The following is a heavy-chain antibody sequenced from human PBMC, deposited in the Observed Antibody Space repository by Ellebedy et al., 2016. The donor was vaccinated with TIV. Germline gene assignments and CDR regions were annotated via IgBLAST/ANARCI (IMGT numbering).Heavy chain of an antibody. CDR3: ARGRSGYCSSTSCYYYYYGMDV. CDR1: GGSISSYY. V-gene: IGHV4-59*01. CDR2: IYYSGST. Sequence: MPSETLSLTCTASGGSISSYYWSWIRQPPGKGLEWIGYIYYSGSTNYNPSLKSRVTISVDTSKNQFSLKLSSVTAADTAVYYCARGRSGYCSSTSCYYYYYGMDVWGQGTTVTVSS. D-gene: IGHD2-2*01. J-gene: IGHJ6*02.